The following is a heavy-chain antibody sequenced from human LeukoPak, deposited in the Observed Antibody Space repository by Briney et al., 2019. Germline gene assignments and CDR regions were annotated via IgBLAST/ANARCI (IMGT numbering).Heavy chain of an antibody. CDR3: AREGDGSGSYYKFDY. J-gene: IGHJ4*02. Sequence: ASVKVSCKASGYTFNNYLINWVRQAPGQGLEWMGWISTFNGNTNYAQKVQGRVTMTTDTSTSTAYMELRSLRSDDTAVYYCAREGDGSGSYYKFDYWGQGTLVTVSS. D-gene: IGHD3-10*01. V-gene: IGHV1-18*01. CDR1: GYTFNNYL. CDR2: ISTFNGNT.